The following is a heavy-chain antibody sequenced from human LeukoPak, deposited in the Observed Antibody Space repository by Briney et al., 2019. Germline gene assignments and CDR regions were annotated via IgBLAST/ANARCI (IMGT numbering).Heavy chain of an antibody. V-gene: IGHV3-48*03. D-gene: IGHD3-3*01. CDR3: ASSLFQGGYDFWSSYSDCYYYMDV. J-gene: IGHJ6*03. Sequence: GGSLRLSCAASGFTFTSYEMNWVRQAPGKGLEWVSYISSSGTTIYSADSVKGRFTISRDNAKNSLYLQMNSLRAEDTAVYYCASSLFQGGYDFWSSYSDCYYYMDVWGKGTTVTVSS. CDR1: GFTFTSYE. CDR2: ISSSGTTI.